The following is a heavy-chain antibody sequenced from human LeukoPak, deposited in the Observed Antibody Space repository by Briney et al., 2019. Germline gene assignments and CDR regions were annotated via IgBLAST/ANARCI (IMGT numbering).Heavy chain of an antibody. CDR3: AKDGGLDILTGYYPRLGYYYGMDV. D-gene: IGHD3-9*01. J-gene: IGHJ6*02. CDR1: GFTFSSYG. V-gene: IGHV3-30*18. CDR2: ISYDGSNK. Sequence: PGRSLRLSCAASGFTFSSYGMHWVRKAPGKGLEWVAVISYDGSNKYYADSVKGRFTISRDNSKNTLYLQMNSLRAEDTAVYYCAKDGGLDILTGYYPRLGYYYGMDVWGQGTTVTVSS.